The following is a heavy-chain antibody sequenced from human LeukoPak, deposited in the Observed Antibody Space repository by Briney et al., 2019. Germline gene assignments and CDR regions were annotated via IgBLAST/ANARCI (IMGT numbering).Heavy chain of an antibody. CDR1: GFTFSSYA. V-gene: IGHV3-23*01. D-gene: IGHD3-22*01. Sequence: PGGSLRLSCAASGFTFSSYAMSWVRQAPGKGLEWVSAISGSGGSTYYADSVKGRFTISRDNSKNTLYLQMNSLRAEDTAVYYCAKDLHQTYDYDSSGYYEDYWGQGTLVTVSS. J-gene: IGHJ4*02. CDR2: ISGSGGST. CDR3: AKDLHQTYDYDSSGYYEDY.